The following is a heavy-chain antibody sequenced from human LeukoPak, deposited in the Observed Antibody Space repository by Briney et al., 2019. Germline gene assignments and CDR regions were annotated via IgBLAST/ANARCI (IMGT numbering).Heavy chain of an antibody. J-gene: IGHJ3*02. V-gene: IGHV3-30-3*01. CDR1: GFTFSSYA. CDR2: ISYDGSNK. Sequence: GRSLRLSCAASGFTFSSYAMHWVRQAPGKGLEWVAVISYDGSNKYYADSVKGRFTISRDNSKNTLYLQMNSLRAEDTAVYYCARENPRWGDAFDIWGQGTMVTVSS. CDR3: ARENPRWGDAFDI. D-gene: IGHD1-14*01.